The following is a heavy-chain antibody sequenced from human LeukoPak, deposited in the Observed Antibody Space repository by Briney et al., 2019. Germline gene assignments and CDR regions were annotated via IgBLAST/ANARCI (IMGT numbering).Heavy chain of an antibody. Sequence: GGSLRLSCAASGFTFSNAWMSWVRQAPGKGLEWVVRIKSKTDDGKTDYAAPVKGRFTISRDDSKNTLYLQMNSLKTEDTAVYYCTTDVISEYYYDSSGYYSTPYFDYWGQGTLVTVSS. CDR2: IKSKTDDGKT. CDR3: TTDVISEYYYDSSGYYSTPYFDY. D-gene: IGHD3-22*01. V-gene: IGHV3-15*01. CDR1: GFTFSNAW. J-gene: IGHJ4*02.